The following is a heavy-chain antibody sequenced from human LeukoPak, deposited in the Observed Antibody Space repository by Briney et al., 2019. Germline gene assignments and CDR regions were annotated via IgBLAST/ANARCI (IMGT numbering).Heavy chain of an antibody. CDR3: ARGSGVAVGMDV. CDR1: GGSIGSSY. Sequence: SETLSPTCTVSGGSIGSSYWSWNRQPAGKGLEWIGRFFTGGSTYYNPSLESRVTMSVDTSKNQFSLNLSSVTAADTAVYFCARGSGVAVGMDVWGQGTTVIVSS. CDR2: FFTGGST. V-gene: IGHV4-4*07. J-gene: IGHJ6*02. D-gene: IGHD6-19*01.